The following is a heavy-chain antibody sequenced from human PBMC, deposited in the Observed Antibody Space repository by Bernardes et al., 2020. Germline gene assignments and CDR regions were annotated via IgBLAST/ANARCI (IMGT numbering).Heavy chain of an antibody. J-gene: IGHJ4*02. D-gene: IGHD3-22*01. CDR3: AKGLQPYYYDSSGYYCFDY. Sequence: GGLRLSCAASGFTFSSYAMSWVRQAPGKGLEWVSTISNSGVGAYYADSVKGRFTISRDNSKNTLYLQMNSLRAEDTAVYYCAKGLQPYYYDSSGYYCFDYWGQGTLVTVSS. CDR2: ISNSGVGA. CDR1: GFTFSSYA. V-gene: IGHV3-23*01.